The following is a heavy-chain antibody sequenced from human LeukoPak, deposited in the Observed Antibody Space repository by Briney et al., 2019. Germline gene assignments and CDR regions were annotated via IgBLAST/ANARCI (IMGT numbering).Heavy chain of an antibody. Sequence: SVKVSCRASGGILSKWSISWVRQAPGQGLEWVGTIIPEFDEAHYAQKLQGRVTISADDSATAAYLELSSLRSDDTAVYYCASGSVTVYSYGPDYWGQGTLVAVSS. CDR2: IIPEFDEA. J-gene: IGHJ4*02. CDR1: GGILSKWS. CDR3: ASGSVTVYSYGPDY. D-gene: IGHD5-18*01. V-gene: IGHV1-69*13.